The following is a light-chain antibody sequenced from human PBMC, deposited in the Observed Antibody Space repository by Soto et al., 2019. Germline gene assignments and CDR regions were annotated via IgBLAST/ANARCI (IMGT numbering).Light chain of an antibody. CDR1: QSVSSY. J-gene: IGKJ4*01. Sequence: EIVLTQSPATLSLSPGERATLSCRASQSVSSYLAWYQQKPGQAPRLLIYDASNRATGIPARFSGSGSGTDFTLTISSLEPEDSGLYYCQQRSDWPLTFGGGARVEVK. V-gene: IGKV3-11*01. CDR2: DAS. CDR3: QQRSDWPLT.